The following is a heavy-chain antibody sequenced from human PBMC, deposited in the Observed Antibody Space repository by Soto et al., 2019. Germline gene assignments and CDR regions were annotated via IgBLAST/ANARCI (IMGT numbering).Heavy chain of an antibody. CDR3: AISLSLRDSSGPFDY. V-gene: IGHV1-18*01. CDR1: GYTFTSYG. J-gene: IGHJ4*02. D-gene: IGHD3-22*01. CDR2: ISAYNGNT. Sequence: ASVKVSCKASGYTFTSYGISWVRQAPGQGLEWMGWISAYNGNTNYAQKLQGRVTMTTDTSTSTAYMELRSLRSDDTAVYYCAISLSLRDSSGPFDYWGQGTLVTVSS.